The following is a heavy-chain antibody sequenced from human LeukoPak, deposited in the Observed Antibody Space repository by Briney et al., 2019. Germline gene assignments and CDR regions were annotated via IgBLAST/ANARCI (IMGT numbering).Heavy chain of an antibody. D-gene: IGHD6-13*01. J-gene: IGHJ6*03. Sequence: SETLSLTCTVSGGSINSSSYYWGWIRQPPGKGLEWIGSILYSGNTYDNPSLKSRVTISVDTSKNQFSLKLNSVTAADTAVYYCARTTEAHSWRTRYYDYYMDVWGKGTTVTVSS. V-gene: IGHV4-39*01. CDR1: GGSINSSSYY. CDR3: ARTTEAHSWRTRYYDYYMDV. CDR2: ILYSGNT.